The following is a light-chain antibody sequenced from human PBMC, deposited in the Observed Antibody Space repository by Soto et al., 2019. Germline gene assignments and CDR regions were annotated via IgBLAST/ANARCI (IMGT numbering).Light chain of an antibody. J-gene: IGLJ2*01. CDR2: EVS. Sequence: QPVLTQPPSASGSPGQSVIISCTGTSSDVGGYDCVSWYQQYPGKAPKLMIYEVSKRPSGVPDRFSGSKSGNTASLTVSGLQAEDEADYYCSSYAGSYTVIFGGGTKLTVL. CDR3: SSYAGSYTVI. V-gene: IGLV2-8*01. CDR1: SSDVGGYDC.